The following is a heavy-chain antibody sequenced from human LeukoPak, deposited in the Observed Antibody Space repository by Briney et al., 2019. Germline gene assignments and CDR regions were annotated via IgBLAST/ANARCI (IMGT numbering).Heavy chain of an antibody. CDR3: ARELAGCWND. CDR1: GGSFSGYY. V-gene: IGHV4-34*01. D-gene: IGHD1-1*01. J-gene: IGHJ4*02. Sequence: SETLSLTCAVYGGSFSGYYWSWIRQPPGKGLEWIGEINHSGSTNYNPSLKSRVTISVDTSKNQFSLKLSSVTAADTAVYYCARELAGCWNDWGQGTLVTVSS. CDR2: INHSGST.